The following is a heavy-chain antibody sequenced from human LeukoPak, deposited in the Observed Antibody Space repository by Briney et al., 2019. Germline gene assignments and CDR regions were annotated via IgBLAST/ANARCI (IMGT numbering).Heavy chain of an antibody. CDR3: AKDLQTMGIAVAGTGY. CDR2: ISGSGGST. CDR1: GFTFSSYA. Sequence: PGGSLRLSCAASGFTFSSYAMSWVRQAPGKGLEWVSAISGSGGSTYYADSVKGRFTISRDNSKNTLYLQMNSLRAEDTAVYYCAKDLQTMGIAVAGTGYWGQGTQVTVSS. V-gene: IGHV3-23*01. D-gene: IGHD6-19*01. J-gene: IGHJ4*02.